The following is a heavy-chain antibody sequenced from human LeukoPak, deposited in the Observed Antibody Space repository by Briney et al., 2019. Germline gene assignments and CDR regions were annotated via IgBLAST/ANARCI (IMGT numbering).Heavy chain of an antibody. V-gene: IGHV3-9*01. CDR2: ISWNSRSI. D-gene: IGHD5-18*01. CDR1: GFTFSSYA. J-gene: IGHJ4*02. Sequence: GGSLRLSCAASGFTFSSYAMSWVRQAPGKGLEWVSGISWNSRSIVYADSVKGRFTISRDNAKSSLNLQMNSLRTEDTAFYYCAKGVLDTTMVHFDYWGQGTLVTVSS. CDR3: AKGVLDTTMVHFDY.